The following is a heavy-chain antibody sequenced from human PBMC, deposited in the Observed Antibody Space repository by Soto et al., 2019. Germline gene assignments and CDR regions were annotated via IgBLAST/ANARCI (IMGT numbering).Heavy chain of an antibody. CDR2: INHSGST. V-gene: IGHV4-34*01. CDR3: TRVITNSLEWFLDYSGMDV. Sequence: SETLSLTCAVYGGSFSGYYWTWIRQPPGTGLEWIGEINHSGSTNYNPSLKSRVTISVDTSKNQFSLKLTSVTAADTAVYYCTRVITNSLEWFLDYSGMDVWGQGTTVTVS. D-gene: IGHD3-3*01. J-gene: IGHJ6*02. CDR1: GGSFSGYY.